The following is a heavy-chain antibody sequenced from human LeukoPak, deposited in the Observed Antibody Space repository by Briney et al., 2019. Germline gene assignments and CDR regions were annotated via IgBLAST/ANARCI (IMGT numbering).Heavy chain of an antibody. Sequence: PSETLSLTCTVSGGSINGYYWSWIRQPPGKGLEWIGYIRYSGTTNYSPSLKSRATISVDTSKNQFSLNLISVTAADTAIYYCARVSSGGYFHTYYFDYWGQGTLVTLSS. CDR3: ARVSSGGYFHTYYFDY. D-gene: IGHD3-22*01. CDR2: IRYSGTT. J-gene: IGHJ4*02. V-gene: IGHV4-59*01. CDR1: GGSINGYY.